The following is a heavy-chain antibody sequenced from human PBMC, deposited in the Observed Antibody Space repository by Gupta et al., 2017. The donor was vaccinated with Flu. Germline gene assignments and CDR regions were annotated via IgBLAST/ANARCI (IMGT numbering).Heavy chain of an antibody. J-gene: IGHJ4*02. D-gene: IGHD3-9*01. V-gene: IGHV3-33*01. Sequence: QVQLVESGGGVVQPGRSLRLSCAASGFTFPTYGMHWVRQAQGKGLEWVAVIWYDGSNKYYADSVKGRFTIARDNSKNTLFLQMNSLRAEDTAVYYCARDFNDILTGYYPGFDYWGQGTLVTVSS. CDR1: GFTFPTYG. CDR3: ARDFNDILTGYYPGFDY. CDR2: IWYDGSNK.